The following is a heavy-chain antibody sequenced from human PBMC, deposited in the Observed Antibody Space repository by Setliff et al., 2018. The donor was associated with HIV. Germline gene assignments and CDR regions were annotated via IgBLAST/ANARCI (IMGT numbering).Heavy chain of an antibody. CDR3: ARHKRVEYSSSRGGDHINWFDP. V-gene: IGHV4-59*08. Sequence: SETLSLTCTISGGSISLHYWSWILQPPGKGLEWIGNIYHSGSTYYNPSLKSRVTISVDTSKNQFSLKLSSVTAADTAVYYCARHKRVEYSSSRGGDHINWFDPWGQGTLVTVSS. CDR2: IYHSGST. J-gene: IGHJ5*02. D-gene: IGHD6-6*01. CDR1: GGSISLHY.